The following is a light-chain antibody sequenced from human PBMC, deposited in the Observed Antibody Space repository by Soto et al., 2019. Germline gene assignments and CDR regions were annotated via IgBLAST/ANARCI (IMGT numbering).Light chain of an antibody. CDR3: SSYKSGTTPYV. V-gene: IGLV2-14*01. CDR1: ISDVGAYNY. Sequence: QSVLTQPASVSGSPGQSITISCTGTISDVGAYNYVSWYQHHPGKAPQLMIFAVSNRPSGISNRFSGSKSGNTASLTISGRQAEDEADYYCSSYKSGTTPYVFGTGTKVTVL. J-gene: IGLJ1*01. CDR2: AVS.